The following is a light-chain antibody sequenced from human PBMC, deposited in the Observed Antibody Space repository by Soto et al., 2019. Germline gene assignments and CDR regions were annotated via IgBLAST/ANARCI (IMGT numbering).Light chain of an antibody. Sequence: DIQMTQSPSSLSASVGDRVTITCQASQDISNYLNWYQQKPGKAPKLLIYDASNLETGVPSRFSGSGSGTYFTFNISSLQPEDIATYYCQQYDNLLSFTFGPGTKVDIK. CDR1: QDISNY. CDR3: QQYDNLLSFT. J-gene: IGKJ3*01. CDR2: DAS. V-gene: IGKV1-33*01.